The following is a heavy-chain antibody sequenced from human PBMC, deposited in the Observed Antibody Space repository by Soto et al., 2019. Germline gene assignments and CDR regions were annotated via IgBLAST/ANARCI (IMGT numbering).Heavy chain of an antibody. D-gene: IGHD7-27*01. CDR2: INHSGST. Sequence: QVQLQQWGAGLLKPSETLSLTCAVYGGSFSGYYWRWIRQPPGKGLEWIGEINHSGSTNYNASLKSRVTISVDTSKNQFSLKLSSVTAADTAVYYCARGLGNWGRHGNFDYWGQGTLVTVSS. V-gene: IGHV4-34*01. CDR3: ARGLGNWGRHGNFDY. J-gene: IGHJ4*02. CDR1: GGSFSGYY.